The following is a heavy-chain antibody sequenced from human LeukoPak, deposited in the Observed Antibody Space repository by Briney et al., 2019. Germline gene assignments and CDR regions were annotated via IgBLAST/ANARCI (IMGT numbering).Heavy chain of an antibody. D-gene: IGHD5-18*01. Sequence: SETLSLTCAVSGGSISSFYWSWIRQPPGKGLEWFGYIYDTGSTNYNPSLKSRVTISLDMSKNQFSLKLSSVTAADTAIYYCARGEYKSGSYYFDYWGQGTLVTVSS. CDR2: IYDTGST. J-gene: IGHJ4*02. V-gene: IGHV4-59*01. CDR3: ARGEYKSGSYYFDY. CDR1: GGSISSFY.